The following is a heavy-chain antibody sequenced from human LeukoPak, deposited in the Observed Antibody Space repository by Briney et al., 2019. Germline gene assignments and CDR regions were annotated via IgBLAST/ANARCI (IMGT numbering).Heavy chain of an antibody. D-gene: IGHD3-10*01. Sequence: SGTLSLTCAVSGGSISSSNWWSWVRPPPGKGLEWIGEIYHSGSTNYNPSLKSRVTISVDRSKNQFSLKLSSVTAADTAVYYCARARGGSREGYFDYWGQGTLVTVSS. CDR1: GGSISSSNW. J-gene: IGHJ4*02. CDR3: ARARGGSREGYFDY. V-gene: IGHV4-4*02. CDR2: IYHSGST.